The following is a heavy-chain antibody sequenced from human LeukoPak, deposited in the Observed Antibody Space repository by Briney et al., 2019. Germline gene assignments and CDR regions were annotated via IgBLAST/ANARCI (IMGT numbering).Heavy chain of an antibody. CDR3: ARDVRYYDFWSGYYTNYYYYMDV. J-gene: IGHJ6*03. Sequence: PSETLSLTRTVSGGSISSYYWSWIRQPAGKGLEWIGRIYTSGSTNYNPSLKSRVTMSVDTSKNQFSLKLSSVTAADTAVYYCARDVRYYDFWSGYYTNYYYYMDVWGKGTTVTVSS. V-gene: IGHV4-4*07. D-gene: IGHD3-3*01. CDR1: GGSISSYY. CDR2: IYTSGST.